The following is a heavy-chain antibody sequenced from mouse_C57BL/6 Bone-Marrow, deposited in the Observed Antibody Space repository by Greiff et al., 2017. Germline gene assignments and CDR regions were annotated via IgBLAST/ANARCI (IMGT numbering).Heavy chain of an antibody. Sequence: QVQLQQPGAELVMPGASVKLSCKASGYTFTSYWMHWVKQRPGQGLEWIGEIDPSDSYTNYNQKFKGKSTLTVDKSSSTAYMQLSSLTSEDSAVYYCARGGIAGGYYLDYWGQGTTLTVSA. CDR3: ARGGIAGGYYLDY. D-gene: IGHD1-1*01. V-gene: IGHV1-69*01. CDR1: GYTFTSYW. J-gene: IGHJ2*01. CDR2: IDPSDSYT.